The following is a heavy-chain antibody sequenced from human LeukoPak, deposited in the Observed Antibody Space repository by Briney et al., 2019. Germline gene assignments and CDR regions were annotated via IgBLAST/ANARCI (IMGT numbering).Heavy chain of an antibody. CDR2: IYTSGST. CDR1: GGSISSYY. CDR3: ARQTTDAFDI. J-gene: IGHJ3*02. D-gene: IGHD1-14*01. V-gene: IGHV4-4*09. Sequence: KPSETLSLTCTVSGGSISSYYWSWIRQPPGKGLEWIGYIYTSGSTNYNPSLKSRVTISVDTSKNQFSLKLSSVTAADTAAYYCARQTTDAFDIWGQGTMVTVSS.